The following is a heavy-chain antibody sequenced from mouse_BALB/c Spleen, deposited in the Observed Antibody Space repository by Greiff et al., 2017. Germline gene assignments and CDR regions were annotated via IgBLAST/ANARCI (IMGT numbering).Heavy chain of an antibody. J-gene: IGHJ4*01. D-gene: IGHD4-1*01. V-gene: IGHV5-17*02. Sequence: DVKLVESGGGLVQPGGSRKLSCAASGFTFSSFGMHWVRQAPEKGLAWVAYISSGSSTIYYADTVKGRFTISRDNPKNTLFLQMTSLRSEDTAMYYCARSLTGSMDYWGQGTSVTVSS. CDR1: GFTFSSFG. CDR3: ARSLTGSMDY. CDR2: ISSGSSTI.